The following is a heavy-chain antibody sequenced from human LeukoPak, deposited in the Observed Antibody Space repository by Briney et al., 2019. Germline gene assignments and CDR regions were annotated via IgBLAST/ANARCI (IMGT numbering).Heavy chain of an antibody. CDR2: IYYSGST. V-gene: IGHV4-59*01. Sequence: SETLSLTCTVSGGSISSYYWSWIRQPPGKGLEWIGYIYYSGSTNYNPSLKSRVTISVDTSKNQFSLKLSSVTAADTAVYYCARSPLYSKFDYWGQGTLVTVSS. CDR3: ARSPLYSKFDY. J-gene: IGHJ4*01. CDR1: GGSISSYY. D-gene: IGHD2-15*01.